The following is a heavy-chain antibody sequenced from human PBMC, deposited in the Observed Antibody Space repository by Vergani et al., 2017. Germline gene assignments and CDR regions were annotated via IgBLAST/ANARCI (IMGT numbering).Heavy chain of an antibody. CDR3: ARPRTRDHGDTNHYNAFDI. V-gene: IGHV4-38-2*02. CDR1: GYSISSGYY. CDR2: IYHSGST. D-gene: IGHD5-18*01. J-gene: IGHJ3*02. Sequence: QVQLQESGPGLVKPSETLSLTCTVSGYSISSGYYWGWIRQPPGKGLEWIGSIYHSGSTYYNPSLKSRVTISVDTSKNQFSLKLSSVTAADTAVYYCARPRTRDHGDTNHYNAFDIWGQGTMVTVSS.